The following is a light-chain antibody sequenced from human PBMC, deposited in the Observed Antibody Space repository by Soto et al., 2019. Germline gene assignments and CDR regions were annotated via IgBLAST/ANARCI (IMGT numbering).Light chain of an antibody. CDR2: DAS. V-gene: IGKV1-5*01. Sequence: IQVTQSPPTLSASVGDRFTITCRASQTISTWMAWYQQKPGQAPKLLVYDASTLQSGVASRFSGSGSGTEFTLIISGLQPDDSATYYCQQYTNTNNPWMFGQGTKVDIK. J-gene: IGKJ1*01. CDR1: QTISTW. CDR3: QQYTNTNNPWM.